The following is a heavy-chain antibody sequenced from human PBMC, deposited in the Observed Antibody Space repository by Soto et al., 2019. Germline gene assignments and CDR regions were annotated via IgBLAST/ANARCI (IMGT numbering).Heavy chain of an antibody. CDR1: GFTFSSYW. V-gene: IGHV3-7*01. CDR2: IKQDGSEK. Sequence: PGGSLRLSSAASGFTFSSYWMSWVRQAPGKGLEWVANIKQDGSEKYYVDSVKGRSTISRDNAKNSLYLQMNSLRAEDTAVYYCAREAGGEYCSSTSCYTDAFDIWGQGTMVTVSS. CDR3: AREAGGEYCSSTSCYTDAFDI. J-gene: IGHJ3*02. D-gene: IGHD2-2*02.